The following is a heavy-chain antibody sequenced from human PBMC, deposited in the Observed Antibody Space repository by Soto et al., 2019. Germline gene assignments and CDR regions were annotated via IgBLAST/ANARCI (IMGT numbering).Heavy chain of an antibody. V-gene: IGHV1-18*01. Sequence: QVHLVQSGAEVKKPGASVKVSCKGSGYGFITYGITWVRQAPGHGLEWMAWISAHNGNTNYAQKLQGRVTVTRDTSTSTAYMELRSLRSDDTAVYYCARGRYGDYWGQGALVTVSS. D-gene: IGHD1-1*01. J-gene: IGHJ4*02. CDR1: GYGFITYG. CDR3: ARGRYGDY. CDR2: ISAHNGNT.